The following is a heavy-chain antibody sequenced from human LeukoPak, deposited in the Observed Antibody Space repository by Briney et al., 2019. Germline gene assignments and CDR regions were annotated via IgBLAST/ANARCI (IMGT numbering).Heavy chain of an antibody. CDR1: GGSITNYF. CDR2: IYYSGST. Sequence: PSETLSLTCTVSGGSITNYFWSWIRQPPGKGLELIGYIYYSGSTNYNPSPKSRVTISVDTSKNQFSLKLTSVTAADTAVYYCARVFSGLDYWGQGTLVTVSS. CDR3: ARVFSGLDY. D-gene: IGHD2-8*02. J-gene: IGHJ4*02. V-gene: IGHV4-59*01.